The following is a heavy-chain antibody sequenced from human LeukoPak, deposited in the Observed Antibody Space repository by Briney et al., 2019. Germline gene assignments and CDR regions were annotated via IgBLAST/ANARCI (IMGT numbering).Heavy chain of an antibody. CDR2: MNPNSGNT. D-gene: IGHD1-1*01. V-gene: IGHV1-8*01. J-gene: IGHJ5*02. CDR1: GYPFTSYD. CDR3: ARVPTKARRNWFDP. Sequence: ASVKVSFKASGYPFTSYDINWVRQATRQGLEWMGWMNPNSGNTGYAQKFQGRVTMTRNTSISTAYMELSSLRSEDTAVYYCARVPTKARRNWFDPWGQGTLVTVSS.